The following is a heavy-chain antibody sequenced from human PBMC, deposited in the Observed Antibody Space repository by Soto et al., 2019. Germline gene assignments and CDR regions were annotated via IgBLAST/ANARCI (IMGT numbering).Heavy chain of an antibody. CDR1: GGSFSGYY. V-gene: IGHV4-34*01. J-gene: IGHJ6*02. D-gene: IGHD3-16*01. CDR3: ARAADLRVYYYYYGMDV. CDR2: INHSAST. Sequence: SETLSLTCAVYGGSFSGYYWSWLRQPPGKGLEWNGEINHSASTNYNPSLKSRVTISVDTSKNQCSLKLSSVTAADTAVYYCARAADLRVYYYYYGMDVWGQGTTVTV.